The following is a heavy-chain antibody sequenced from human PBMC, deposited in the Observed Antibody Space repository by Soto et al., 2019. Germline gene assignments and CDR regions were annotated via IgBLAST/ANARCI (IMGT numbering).Heavy chain of an antibody. CDR3: AAGTGRTDLDY. D-gene: IGHD2-2*01. CDR2: LMSKTDGGTT. J-gene: IGHJ4*02. Sequence: EVPLVESGGGLVKPGGSLRLSCAASGFDFSKAWMSWVRQAPGKGLEWVGRLMSKTDGGTTVYAAPVKGRFTISRDDPKNTLYLQMSSLNTEDTAVYYCAAGTGRTDLDYWGQGTLVTVSS. V-gene: IGHV3-15*01. CDR1: GFDFSKAW.